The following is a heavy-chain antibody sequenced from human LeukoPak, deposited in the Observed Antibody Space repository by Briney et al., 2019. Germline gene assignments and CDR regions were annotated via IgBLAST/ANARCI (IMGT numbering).Heavy chain of an antibody. V-gene: IGHV5-51*01. D-gene: IGHD3-22*01. J-gene: IGHJ4*02. CDR2: IYPGDSQT. CDR3: ARHYYDSSGSSDY. CDR1: GYSFINYW. Sequence: GESLKISCKGSGYSFINYWIGWVRQVPGKGLEWMGIIYPGDSQTRYSPSFQGQVTFSSDKSISTAYLQWSSLKASDTAMYYCARHYYDSSGSSDYWGQGTLVTVSS.